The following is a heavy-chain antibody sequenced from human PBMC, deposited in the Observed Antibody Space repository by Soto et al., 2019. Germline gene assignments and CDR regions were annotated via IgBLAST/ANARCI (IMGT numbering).Heavy chain of an antibody. Sequence: PGGSLRLSCAASGFTFSSYAMSWVRQAPGKGLEWVSAISGSGGSTYYADSVKGRFTISRDNSKNTLYLQMNSLRAEDTAVYYCAKVSPVDTAMVNTPHSPNLGYCSGGSCPAGLYYYYMDVWGKGTTVTVSS. CDR1: GFTFSSYA. CDR2: ISGSGGST. D-gene: IGHD2-15*01. J-gene: IGHJ6*03. CDR3: AKVSPVDTAMVNTPHSPNLGYCSGGSCPAGLYYYYMDV. V-gene: IGHV3-23*01.